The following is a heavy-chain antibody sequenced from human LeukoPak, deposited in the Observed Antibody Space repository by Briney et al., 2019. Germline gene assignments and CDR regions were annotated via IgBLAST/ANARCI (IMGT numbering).Heavy chain of an antibody. Sequence: SETLSLTCSVYCGSFSYYSWSWIRQSPGKGLEWIGEIDDGGNTNYNPSLMSRVIVSMEKSKKQFSLEMRSVAAADTAVYYCARFSNSTWGDWRDAFDIWGQGTTVIVSS. CDR3: ARFSNSTWGDWRDAFDI. CDR2: IDDGGNT. CDR1: CGSFSYYS. D-gene: IGHD2-21*02. V-gene: IGHV4-34*01. J-gene: IGHJ3*02.